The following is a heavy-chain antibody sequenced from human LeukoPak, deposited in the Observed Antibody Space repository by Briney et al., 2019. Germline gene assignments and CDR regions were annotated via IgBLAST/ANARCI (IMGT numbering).Heavy chain of an antibody. CDR1: GFTVRNNY. CDR3: ATGERMVRGDGVDY. D-gene: IGHD3-10*01. Sequence: SGGSLRLSCAASGFTVRNNYMSWVRQAPGKGLEWVSVIYSGGSTYYADSVKGRFTISRGNSKNTLYLQMNSLRAEDTAVYFCATGERMVRGDGVDYWGQGTLVTVSS. V-gene: IGHV3-66*01. CDR2: IYSGGST. J-gene: IGHJ4*02.